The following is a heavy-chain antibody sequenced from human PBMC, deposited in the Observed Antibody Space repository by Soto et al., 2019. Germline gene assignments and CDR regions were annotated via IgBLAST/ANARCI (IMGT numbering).Heavy chain of an antibody. CDR3: AADSNSSGFPNWFDP. V-gene: IGHV1-58*02. D-gene: IGHD6-19*01. CDR1: GFTFTSSA. Sequence: SVKVSCKASGFTFTSSAMQWVRQARGQRLEWIGWIVVGSGNTNYAQKFQERVTITRDMSTSTAYMELSSLRSEDTAVYYCAADSNSSGFPNWFDPWGQGTLVTVSS. J-gene: IGHJ5*02. CDR2: IVVGSGNT.